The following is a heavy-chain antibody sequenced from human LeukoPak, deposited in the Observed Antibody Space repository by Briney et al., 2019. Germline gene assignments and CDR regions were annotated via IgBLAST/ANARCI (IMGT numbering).Heavy chain of an antibody. Sequence: GASVKVSCKASGYTFTSYFIHWVRQAPGQGLEWMGIINPSGGSTNYAQKFRGRVTMTRDTSTSTDYMELSSLRSDDTAVYFCARDTSEGDYAWWFDPWGQGTLVTVAS. V-gene: IGHV1-46*01. CDR1: GYTFTSYF. CDR3: ARDTSEGDYAWWFDP. J-gene: IGHJ5*02. D-gene: IGHD3-16*01. CDR2: INPSGGST.